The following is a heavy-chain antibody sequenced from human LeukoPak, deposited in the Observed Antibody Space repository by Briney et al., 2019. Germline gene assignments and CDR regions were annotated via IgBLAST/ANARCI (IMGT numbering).Heavy chain of an antibody. J-gene: IGHJ6*02. D-gene: IGHD1-14*01. V-gene: IGHV1-18*01. CDR3: ARPRSPGYYYYGMDV. CDR2: ISAYNGNT. CDR1: GYTFTSYG. Sequence: ASVKVSCKASGYTFTSYGISWVRQAPGQGLEWMGWISAYNGNTNYAQKLQGRVTMTTDTSTSTAYMELRSLGSDDTAVYYCARPRSPGYYYYGMDVWGQGTTVTVSS.